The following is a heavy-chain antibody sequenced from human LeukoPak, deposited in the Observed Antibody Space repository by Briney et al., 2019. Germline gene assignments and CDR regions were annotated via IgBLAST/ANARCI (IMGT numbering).Heavy chain of an antibody. CDR3: AKWALNYYDSSGYYPTE. CDR2: ISGSGGST. J-gene: IGHJ4*02. Sequence: GGSLKLSCAASGFTFSSYAMSWVRQAPGKGLEWVSAISGSGGSTYYADSVKGRFTISRDNSKNTLYLQMNSLRAEDTAVYYCAKWALNYYDSSGYYPTEWGQGTLVTVSS. D-gene: IGHD3-22*01. V-gene: IGHV3-23*01. CDR1: GFTFSSYA.